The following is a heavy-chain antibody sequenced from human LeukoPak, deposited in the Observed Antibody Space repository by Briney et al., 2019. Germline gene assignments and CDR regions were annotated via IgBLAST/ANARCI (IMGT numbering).Heavy chain of an antibody. CDR2: NRTRAKGYNT. CDR3: ARVGDYYDTRGFSSDAFDI. J-gene: IGHJ3*02. D-gene: IGHD3-22*01. Sequence: GSLRLSCAASRFTFSDHYMDWVRQAPGKGSEWVARNRTRAKGYNTQYAPSVRDRFSISRDDSTNSVFLQMNSLKTDDTAVYFCARVGDYYDTRGFSSDAFDIWGLGTMVTVAS. V-gene: IGHV3-72*01. CDR1: RFTFSDHY.